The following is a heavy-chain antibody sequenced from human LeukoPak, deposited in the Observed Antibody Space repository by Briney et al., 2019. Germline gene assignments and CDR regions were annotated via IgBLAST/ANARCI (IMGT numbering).Heavy chain of an antibody. CDR3: ARDGGYTSGWYDY. J-gene: IGHJ4*02. D-gene: IGHD6-19*01. CDR2: ISTSSSYI. V-gene: IGHV3-21*01. CDR1: EFTFSRYS. Sequence: GGSLRLSCAASEFTFSRYSMNWVRQAPGKGLEWVSSISTSSSYIYYADSVKGRFTISRDNAKNSLYLQMNSLRAEDTAVYYCARDGGYTSGWYDYWGQGTLVTVSS.